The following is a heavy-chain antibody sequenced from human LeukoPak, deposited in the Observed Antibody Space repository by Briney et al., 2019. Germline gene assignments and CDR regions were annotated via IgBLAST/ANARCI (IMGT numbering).Heavy chain of an antibody. V-gene: IGHV4-61*02. CDR2: IYSSGST. CDR3: ARQFSDILTGYHRGELYWYFDL. Sequence: SETLSLTCTVSGGSISSGSYYWSWIRQPAGKGLEWIGRIYSSGSTNYKPSLKTRVTISLDTSKNQVSLKLSSVTAADTAVYYCARQFSDILTGYHRGELYWYFDLWGRGTLVTVSS. J-gene: IGHJ2*01. CDR1: GGSISSGSYY. D-gene: IGHD3-9*01.